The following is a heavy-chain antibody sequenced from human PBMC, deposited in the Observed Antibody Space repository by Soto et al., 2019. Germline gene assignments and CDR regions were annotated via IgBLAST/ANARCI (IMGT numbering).Heavy chain of an antibody. J-gene: IGHJ5*02. Sequence: GASVKVSCKASGGTFSSYTISWVRQAPGQGLEWMGWISAYNGNTNYAQKLQGRVTMTTDTSTSTAYMELRSLRSDDTAVYYCARDGDPGYCTKGVCYTTWNWFDPWGQGTLVTVSS. D-gene: IGHD2-8*01. CDR2: ISAYNGNT. CDR3: ARDGDPGYCTKGVCYTTWNWFDP. CDR1: GGTFSSYT. V-gene: IGHV1-18*01.